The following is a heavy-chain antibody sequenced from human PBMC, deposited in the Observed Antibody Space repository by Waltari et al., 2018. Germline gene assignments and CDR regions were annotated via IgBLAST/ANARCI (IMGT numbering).Heavy chain of an antibody. CDR1: GFTFSSSD. J-gene: IGHJ4*02. Sequence: EVQLVESGGGLVQPGGSLRLSCAASGFTFSSSDMNWVRQAPGKGLEWVSYISSSGSTIYYADSVKGRFTISRDNAKNSLYLQMNSLRAEDTAVYYCARDPAQGHFDYWGQGTLVTVSS. CDR2: ISSSGSTI. CDR3: ARDPAQGHFDY. V-gene: IGHV3-48*03.